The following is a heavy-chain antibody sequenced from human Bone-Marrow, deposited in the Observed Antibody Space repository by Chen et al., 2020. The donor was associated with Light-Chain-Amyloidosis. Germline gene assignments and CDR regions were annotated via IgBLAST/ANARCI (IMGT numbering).Heavy chain of an antibody. CDR3: ASSGWYRGY. V-gene: IGHV4-34*02. CDR2: INQRGST. CDR1: GESFSGYY. D-gene: IGHD6-19*01. Sequence: QVQLQQWGAGLLKPSETLSLPCAVYGESFSGYYWSWIRQPPGKALEWIGEINQRGSTTYNPSLKSRVIISVDTSRNQFSLRLNSVTAADTAVYYCASSGWYRGYWGQGTLVTVSS. J-gene: IGHJ4*02.